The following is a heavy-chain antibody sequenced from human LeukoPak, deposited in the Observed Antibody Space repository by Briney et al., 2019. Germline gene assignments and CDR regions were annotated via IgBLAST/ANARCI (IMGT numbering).Heavy chain of an antibody. J-gene: IGHJ4*02. V-gene: IGHV1-2*02. D-gene: IGHD6-19*01. CDR1: GYSFTGDY. Sequence: ASVKVSCKASGYSFTGDYMHWVRQAPGQGLEWMGWINPNSGGTNYAQKFQGRVTMTRDTSISTAYMELSRLTSDDAAVYYCARDGAVAGTAYPEYWGQGTLVTVFS. CDR2: INPNSGGT. CDR3: ARDGAVAGTAYPEY.